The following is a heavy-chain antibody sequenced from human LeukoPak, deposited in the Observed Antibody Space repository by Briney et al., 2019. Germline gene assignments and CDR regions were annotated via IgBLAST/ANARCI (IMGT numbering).Heavy chain of an antibody. J-gene: IGHJ3*02. CDR1: GGTFSSYA. V-gene: IGHV1-69*01. Sequence: SVKVSCKASGGTFSSYAISWVRQAPGQGLEWMGGIIPIFGTANYAQKFQGRVTITADESTSTAYMELSSLRSEGTAVYYCARPNYYDSSGYYSVGTWVAFDIWGQGTMVTASS. CDR3: ARPNYYDSSGYYSVGTWVAFDI. D-gene: IGHD3-22*01. CDR2: IIPIFGTA.